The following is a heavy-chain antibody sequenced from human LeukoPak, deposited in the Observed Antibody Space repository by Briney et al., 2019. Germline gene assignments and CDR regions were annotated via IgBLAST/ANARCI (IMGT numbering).Heavy chain of an antibody. V-gene: IGHV3-23*01. CDR2: IDGGGGRT. D-gene: IGHD3-22*01. CDR1: GFALSSYA. CDR3: AKDFYDSSGLRYDY. J-gene: IGHJ4*02. Sequence: GGSLRLSCTASGFALSSYAMSWVRQAPGVGLEWVSAIDGGGGRTWHADSVRGRFTISRDNSKNTLFMQMNSLRAEDTAVYYCAKDFYDSSGLRYDYWGQGTLVTVSS.